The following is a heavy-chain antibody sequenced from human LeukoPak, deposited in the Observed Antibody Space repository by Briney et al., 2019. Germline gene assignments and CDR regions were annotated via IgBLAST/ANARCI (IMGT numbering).Heavy chain of an antibody. CDR3: ARDSPYYDFWSGYYDY. J-gene: IGHJ4*02. Sequence: GGSLRLSCAASGFTFSSYWMSWVRQAPGKGLEWVANIKQDGSEKYYVDSVKGRFTISRDNAKNSLYLQMNSLRAGDTAVYYCARDSPYYDFWSGYYDYWGQGTLVTVSS. CDR1: GFTFSSYW. D-gene: IGHD3-3*01. CDR2: IKQDGSEK. V-gene: IGHV3-7*01.